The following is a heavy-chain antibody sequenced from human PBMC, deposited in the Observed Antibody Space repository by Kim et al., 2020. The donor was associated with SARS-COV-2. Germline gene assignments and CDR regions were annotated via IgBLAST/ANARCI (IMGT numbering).Heavy chain of an antibody. V-gene: IGHV3-30*18. D-gene: IGHD3-10*01. CDR3: AKAVLRGVNYYYYGMDV. CDR1: GFTFNTYG. Sequence: GGSLRLSCAASGFTFNTYGMYWVRQAPGKGLEWVAVISYDGSNKYYADSVKGRFTISRDNSKNTLYLQMNSLRAEDTAVYYCAKAVLRGVNYYYYGMDVWGQGTKVTVSS. J-gene: IGHJ6*02. CDR2: ISYDGSNK.